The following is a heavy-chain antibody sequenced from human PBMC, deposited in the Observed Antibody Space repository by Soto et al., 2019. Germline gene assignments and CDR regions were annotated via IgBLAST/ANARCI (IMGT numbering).Heavy chain of an antibody. D-gene: IGHD6-19*01. CDR1: GYRFTSYW. CDR2: IYPGDSDT. V-gene: IGHV5-51*01. J-gene: IGHJ4*02. Sequence: EVQLVQSGAEVKKPGESLKISCKGSGYRFTSYWIGWVRQMPGIGLEWMGVIYPGDSDTRYSPSFQGQVTISADKSISTAYLQWSSLKASDTAMYYCARRIAVPGLWSDYFDYWGQGTLVTVSS. CDR3: ARRIAVPGLWSDYFDY.